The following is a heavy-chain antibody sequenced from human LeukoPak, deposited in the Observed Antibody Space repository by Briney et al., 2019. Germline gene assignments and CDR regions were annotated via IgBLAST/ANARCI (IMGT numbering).Heavy chain of an antibody. CDR1: GGSISSAYYY. D-gene: IGHD3-10*01. CDR2: IYYSGST. V-gene: IGHV4-39*01. CDR3: ARTYTLDYGSGSSIDY. J-gene: IGHJ4*02. Sequence: SETLSLTCTVSGGSISSAYYYWGWIRQPPGKGLEWIGSIYYSGSTSYNPSLKSRVTISIDTSKNQFSLKLSSVTAADTAVYYCARTYTLDYGSGSSIDYWGQGTLVTVSS.